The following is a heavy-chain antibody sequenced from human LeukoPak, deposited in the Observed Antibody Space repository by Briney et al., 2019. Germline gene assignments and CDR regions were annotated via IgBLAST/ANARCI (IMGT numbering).Heavy chain of an antibody. CDR3: AKDRGGSYSFFDY. D-gene: IGHD1-26*01. Sequence: SGGSLRLSCAASGFTFSSYAIHWVRQAPGKGLEWVAVISSDGSNKYYADSVKGRFTISRDNSKNPLYLQMNSLRPEDTAVCYCAKDRGGSYSFFDYRRQGTLVTDSS. CDR2: ISSDGSNK. CDR1: GFTFSSYA. J-gene: IGHJ4*02. V-gene: IGHV3-30*04.